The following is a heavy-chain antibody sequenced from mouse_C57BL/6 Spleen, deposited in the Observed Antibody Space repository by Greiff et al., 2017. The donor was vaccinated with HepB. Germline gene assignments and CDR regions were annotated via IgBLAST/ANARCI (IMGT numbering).Heavy chain of an antibody. CDR3: ARGEAGDY. CDR1: GYTFTDYY. Sequence: EVQLQQSGPELVKPGASVKISCKASGYTFTDYYMNWVKQSHGKSLEWIGDINPNNGGTSYNQKFKGKATLTVDKSSSTAYMELRSLTSEDSAVYYCARGEAGDYWGQGTTLTVSS. J-gene: IGHJ2*01. V-gene: IGHV1-26*01. D-gene: IGHD4-1*01. CDR2: INPNNGGT.